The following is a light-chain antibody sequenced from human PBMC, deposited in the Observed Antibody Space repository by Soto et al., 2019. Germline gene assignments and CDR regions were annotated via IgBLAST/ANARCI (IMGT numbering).Light chain of an antibody. J-gene: IGLJ3*02. CDR3: ATWDDSLRWV. Sequence: QAVLTQPPSASGTPGQRVTISCSGSSSNIGSNTVNWYQQFPGAAPKLVIYGNNRRPSGVPDRFSGSKSGTSASLAISGLQSEDEADYYCATWDDSLRWVFGGGTKLTVL. V-gene: IGLV1-44*01. CDR1: SSNIGSNT. CDR2: GNN.